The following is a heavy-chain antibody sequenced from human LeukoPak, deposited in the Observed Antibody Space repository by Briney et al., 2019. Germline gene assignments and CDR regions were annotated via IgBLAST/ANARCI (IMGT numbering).Heavy chain of an antibody. CDR2: ISSGSTYV. Sequence: GGSLRLSCAASGFTFSTYTIKWVRQAPGKGLDWVSSISSGSTYVYYADSVRGRFTIFRDNAKNSLYLQMSNLRVEDTAIYYCARVNGDYERGGAPDYWGQGTLVTVSS. CDR1: GFTFSTYT. CDR3: ARVNGDYERGGAPDY. V-gene: IGHV3-21*01. D-gene: IGHD4-17*01. J-gene: IGHJ4*02.